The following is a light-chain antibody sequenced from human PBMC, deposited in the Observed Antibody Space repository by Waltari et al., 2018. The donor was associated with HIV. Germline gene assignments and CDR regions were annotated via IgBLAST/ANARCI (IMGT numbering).Light chain of an antibody. CDR3: SSYTSSSTLVL. CDR2: DVT. Sequence: QSALTQPASVSGSTGQSITISCTGTSIDVGGFNYVSWYQHHPGKAPKLIIYDVTSRPPGVSSRFSGAKSGNTASLTSPGLQADDEADYYCSSYTSSSTLVLFGGGTKLTVL. V-gene: IGLV2-14*03. CDR1: SIDVGGFNY. J-gene: IGLJ2*01.